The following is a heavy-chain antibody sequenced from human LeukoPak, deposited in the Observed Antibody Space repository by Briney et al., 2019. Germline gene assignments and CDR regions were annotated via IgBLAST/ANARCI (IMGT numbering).Heavy chain of an antibody. V-gene: IGHV4-61*01. CDR1: GGSVSSTTYY. CDR2: IYYSGST. D-gene: IGHD5-24*01. J-gene: IGHJ5*02. Sequence: SETLSLTCTVSGGSVSSTTYYWSWIRQPPGKGLEWIGYIYYSGSTNYNPSLKSRVTISVDTSKNQFSLKMSSVTAADTAVYYCARARDGHINNWFDPWGQGTLVTVSS. CDR3: ARARDGHINNWFDP.